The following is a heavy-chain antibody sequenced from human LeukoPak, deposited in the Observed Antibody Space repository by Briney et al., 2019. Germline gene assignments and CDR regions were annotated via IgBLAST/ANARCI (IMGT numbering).Heavy chain of an antibody. CDR1: GFIFNNAW. J-gene: IGHJ4*02. V-gene: IGHV3-15*01. Sequence: GGSLRLSCAASGFIFNNAWMSWVRQAPGRGLEWVGRIKSKSDGATTHYGAPVKGRLTVSRDDSKNMLYLQMNSLKTEDTAVYYCTTNPDPDWGQGTLVAVSS. CDR2: IKSKSDGATT. CDR3: TTNPDPD.